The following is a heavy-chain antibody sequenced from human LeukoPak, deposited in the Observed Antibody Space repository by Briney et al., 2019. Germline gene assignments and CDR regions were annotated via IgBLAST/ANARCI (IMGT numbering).Heavy chain of an antibody. Sequence: SVKVSCKASGGTFSIYAISWVRQAPGQGLEWMGGIIPIFGTANYAQKFQGRVTITADESTSTAYMELSSLRSEDTAVYYCARNGEGYCSGGSCYRLDYWGQGTLVTVSS. CDR2: IIPIFGTA. D-gene: IGHD2-15*01. CDR1: GGTFSIYA. J-gene: IGHJ4*02. V-gene: IGHV1-69*13. CDR3: ARNGEGYCSGGSCYRLDY.